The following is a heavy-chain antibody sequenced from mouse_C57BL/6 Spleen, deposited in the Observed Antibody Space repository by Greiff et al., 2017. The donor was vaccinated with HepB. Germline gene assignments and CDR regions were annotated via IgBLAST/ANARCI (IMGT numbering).Heavy chain of an antibody. CDR1: GYAFSSYW. Sequence: VQLQQSGAELVKPGASVKISCKASGYAFSSYWMNWVKQRPGKGLEWIGQIYPGDGDTNYNGKFKGKATLTEDKSSSTAYMQLSSLTSEDSAVYFCAFYYGSSPSYWYFDVWGTGTTVTVSS. J-gene: IGHJ1*03. CDR3: AFYYGSSPSYWYFDV. D-gene: IGHD1-1*01. V-gene: IGHV1-80*01. CDR2: IYPGDGDT.